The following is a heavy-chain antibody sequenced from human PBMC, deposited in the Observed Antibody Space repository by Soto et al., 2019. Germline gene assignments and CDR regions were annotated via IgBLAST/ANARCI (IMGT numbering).Heavy chain of an antibody. J-gene: IGHJ6*02. Sequence: ASVKVSCKASGYTFTSYAMHWVLQAPVQGLEWMGWINAGNGNTKYSQKFQGRVTITRDTSASTAYMELSSLRSEDTAVYYCARTAAVADMNYYYYYGMDVWGQGTTVTVSS. CDR3: ARTAAVADMNYYYYYGMDV. V-gene: IGHV1-3*01. CDR1: GYTFTSYA. D-gene: IGHD6-19*01. CDR2: INAGNGNT.